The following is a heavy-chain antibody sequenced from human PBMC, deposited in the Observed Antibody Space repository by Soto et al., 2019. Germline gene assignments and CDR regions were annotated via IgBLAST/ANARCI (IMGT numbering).Heavy chain of an antibody. CDR2: IYYSGST. Sequence: PSETLSLTCTVSGGSISSSSYYWGWIRQPPGKGLEWIGSIYYSGSTYYNPSLKSRVTISVDTSKNQFSLKLSSVTAADTAVYYCARHLYYYGSGSYYHFDYWGQGTLVTAPQ. CDR3: ARHLYYYGSGSYYHFDY. CDR1: GGSISSSSYY. J-gene: IGHJ4*02. V-gene: IGHV4-39*01. D-gene: IGHD3-10*01.